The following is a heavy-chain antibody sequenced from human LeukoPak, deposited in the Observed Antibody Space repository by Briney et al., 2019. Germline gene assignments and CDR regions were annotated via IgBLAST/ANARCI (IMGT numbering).Heavy chain of an antibody. CDR2: ISYDGSNK. CDR3: AREVVPAASNWFDP. CDR1: GFTFSSYA. D-gene: IGHD2-2*01. V-gene: IGHV3-30-3*01. J-gene: IGHJ5*02. Sequence: GRSLRLSCAASGFTFSSYAMHWVRQAPGKGLEWVAVISYDGSNKYYADSVKGRFTISRDNSKNTLYLQMNSLRAEDTALYYCAREVVPAASNWFDPWGQGTLVTVSS.